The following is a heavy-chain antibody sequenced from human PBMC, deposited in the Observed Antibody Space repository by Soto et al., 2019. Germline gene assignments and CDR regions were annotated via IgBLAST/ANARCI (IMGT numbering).Heavy chain of an antibody. CDR3: AILEDYYDSSGPDY. CDR2: ISSSGSTI. D-gene: IGHD3-22*01. V-gene: IGHV3-48*03. CDR1: GFTFSSYD. J-gene: IGHJ4*02. Sequence: PGGSLRLSCAASGFTFSSYDMNWVRQAPGKGLEWVSYISSSGSTIYYAASVKGRFTISRDNAKNSLYLQMNSLRAEDTAVYYCAILEDYYDSSGPDYWGQGTLVTVSS.